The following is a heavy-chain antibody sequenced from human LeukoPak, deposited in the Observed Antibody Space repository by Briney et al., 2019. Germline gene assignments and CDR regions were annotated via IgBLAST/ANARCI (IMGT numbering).Heavy chain of an antibody. J-gene: IGHJ4*02. CDR3: AREDLTGVALDY. CDR2: ISSSSSYI. D-gene: IGHD7-27*01. CDR1: GFTFSSYS. V-gene: IGHV3-21*01. Sequence: GGSLRLSCAASGFTFSSYSMNWVRQAPGKGLEWVSSISSSSSYIYYADSVKGRFTISRDNAKNSLYLQMNSLRAEDTAVYYCAREDLTGVALDYWGQGTLVTVSS.